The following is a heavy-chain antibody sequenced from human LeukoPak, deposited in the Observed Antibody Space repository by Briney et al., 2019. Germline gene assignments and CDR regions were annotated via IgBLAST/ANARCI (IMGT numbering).Heavy chain of an antibody. D-gene: IGHD6-19*01. CDR1: GFTFSTYE. CDR2: ISSSGSAI. Sequence: GGSLRLSCVASGFTFSTYEMTWVRQAPGKGLEWVSHISSSGSAIYYTDSVKGRFTISRDNARKSLYLQMSSLRAEDTAVYYCARDLYSVSSGWKAPGYWGQGALVTVSS. V-gene: IGHV3-48*03. CDR3: ARDLYSVSSGWKAPGY. J-gene: IGHJ4*02.